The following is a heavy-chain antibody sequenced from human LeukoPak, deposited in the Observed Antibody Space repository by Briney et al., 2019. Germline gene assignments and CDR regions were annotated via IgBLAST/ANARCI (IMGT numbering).Heavy chain of an antibody. J-gene: IGHJ5*02. CDR1: GRSISSYY. V-gene: IGHV4-59*01. Sequence: SETLSLTCTVSGRSISSYYWLWIRQPPGKGLEWIGHIYYSGSTNYKPSLKSRVNISVDTSKKEFSLKLSSVAAADTAVYCCARSIDGIDNWFDPWGQGTLVTVSS. CDR3: ARSIDGIDNWFDP. CDR2: IYYSGST. D-gene: IGHD2/OR15-2a*01.